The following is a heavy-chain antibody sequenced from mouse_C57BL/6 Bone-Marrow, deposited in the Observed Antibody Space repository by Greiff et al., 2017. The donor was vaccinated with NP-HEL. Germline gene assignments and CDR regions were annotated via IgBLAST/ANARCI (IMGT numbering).Heavy chain of an antibody. CDR1: GYTFTDYE. V-gene: IGHV1-15*01. CDR3: TSMVTRAWFAY. J-gene: IGHJ3*01. Sequence: VKLMESGAELVRPGASVTLSCKASGYTFTDYEMHWVKQTPVHGLEWIGAIDPETGGTAYNQKFKGKAILTADKSSSTAYMELRSLTSEDSAVYYCTSMVTRAWFAYWGQGTLVTVSA. CDR2: IDPETGGT. D-gene: IGHD2-2*01.